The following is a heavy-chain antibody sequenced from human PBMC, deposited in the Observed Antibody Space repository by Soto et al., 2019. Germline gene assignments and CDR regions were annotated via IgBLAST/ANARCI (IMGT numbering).Heavy chain of an antibody. J-gene: IGHJ4*02. D-gene: IGHD3-16*01. CDR3: ARETNYDYIWGSYGS. CDR1: GGTFSSYT. Sequence: ASVKVSCKASGGTFSSYTISWVRQAPGQGLEWMGRIIPILGIANYAQKFQGRVTITADKSTSTAYMELSSLRSEDTAVYYCARETNYDYIWGSYGSWGQGTLVTVSS. CDR2: IIPILGIA. V-gene: IGHV1-69*04.